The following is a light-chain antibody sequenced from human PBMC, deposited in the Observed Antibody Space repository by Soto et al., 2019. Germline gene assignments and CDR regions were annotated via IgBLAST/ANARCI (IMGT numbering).Light chain of an antibody. J-gene: IGLJ1*01. V-gene: IGLV1-47*01. Sequence: QSALTQPPSASGTPGQRVTISCSGSSSNIGSNYVYWYQQLPGTAPKLLIYRNNQRPSGVPDRFSGSKSGTSASLAIRGLRSEDEAVYYCAAWDDSLSGYVFGTGTKVPVL. CDR2: RNN. CDR1: SSNIGSNY. CDR3: AAWDDSLSGYV.